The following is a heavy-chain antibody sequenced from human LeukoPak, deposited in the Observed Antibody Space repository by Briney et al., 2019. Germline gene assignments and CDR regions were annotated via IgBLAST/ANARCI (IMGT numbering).Heavy chain of an antibody. J-gene: IGHJ4*02. CDR3: ARSTGDYFDY. D-gene: IGHD7-27*01. Sequence: SGPTLVNPTQTLTLTCTFSVFSLSSSGMCVSWIRQPPGKALEWLARIDWDDDKYYRTSLKTRVTISKDTSKNQVVLTMTNMDPVDTATYYCARSTGDYFDYWGQGTLVTVSS. CDR2: IDWDDDK. CDR1: VFSLSSSGMC. V-gene: IGHV2-70*11.